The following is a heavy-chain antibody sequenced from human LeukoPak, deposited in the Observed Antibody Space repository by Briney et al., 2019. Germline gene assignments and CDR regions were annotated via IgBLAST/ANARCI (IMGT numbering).Heavy chain of an antibody. CDR2: ISNSGSST. CDR1: GSTFSNYA. CDR3: AKDPPRSRAIVDAFDI. Sequence: GGSLRLSCAASGSTFSNYAMIWVRQAPGKGLEWVSVISNSGSSTDYADSVKGRFTISRDNSQNTLYLQMNSLRAEDTAVYYCAKDPPRSRAIVDAFDIWGQGTLVTVSS. D-gene: IGHD3-22*01. J-gene: IGHJ3*02. V-gene: IGHV3-23*01.